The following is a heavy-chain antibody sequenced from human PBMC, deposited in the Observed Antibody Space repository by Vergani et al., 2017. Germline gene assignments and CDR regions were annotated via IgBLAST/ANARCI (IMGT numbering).Heavy chain of an antibody. CDR2: ISGSGGST. Sequence: EVQLLESGGGLVQPGGSLRLSCAASGFPFSSYALSWVRQGPGKGLEWVSAISGSGGSTYYADSVKGRFTISRDNSKNTLYLQMNSLRAEDTAVYYCAKGEQWLVVSFDYWGQGTLVTVSS. CDR1: GFPFSSYA. CDR3: AKGEQWLVVSFDY. J-gene: IGHJ4*02. V-gene: IGHV3-23*01. D-gene: IGHD6-19*01.